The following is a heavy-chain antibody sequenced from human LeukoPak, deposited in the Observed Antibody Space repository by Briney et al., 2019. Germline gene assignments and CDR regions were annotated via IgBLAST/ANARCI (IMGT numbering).Heavy chain of an antibody. V-gene: IGHV4-34*01. CDR3: AAQYSGYVRLDY. J-gene: IGHJ4*02. CDR1: GGSFSGYY. D-gene: IGHD5-12*01. Sequence: SETLSLTCAVYGGSFSGYYWSWIRQPPGKGLEWIGEISHSGSTNYNPSLKSRVTISVDTSKNQFSLKLSSVTAADTAVYYCAAQYSGYVRLDYWGQGTLVTVST. CDR2: ISHSGST.